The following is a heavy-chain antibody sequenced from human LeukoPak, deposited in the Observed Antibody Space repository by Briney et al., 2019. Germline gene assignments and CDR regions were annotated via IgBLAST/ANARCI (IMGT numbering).Heavy chain of an antibody. CDR3: AREGYYYDSSGYYYVVEY. D-gene: IGHD3-22*01. CDR2: IYTSGST. V-gene: IGHV4-4*07. J-gene: IGHJ4*02. Sequence: PSQTLSLTCTVSGGSISSYYWSWVRQPAGKGLEWIGGIYTSGSTNYTPSLKTRVTISVDTSKNQFSLKLSSVTAADTAVYYCAREGYYYDSSGYYYVVEYWGQGTLVTVSS. CDR1: GGSISSYY.